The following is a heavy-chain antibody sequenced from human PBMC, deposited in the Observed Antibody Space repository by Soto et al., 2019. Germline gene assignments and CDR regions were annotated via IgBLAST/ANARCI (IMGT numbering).Heavy chain of an antibody. CDR2: IIPIFGTA. Sequence: QVQLVQSGAEVKKPGSSVKVSCKASGGTFSSYAISWVRQAPGQGLEWMGGIIPIFGTANYAQKFQGRVTITADESTTTAYMELSSLRSEDTAVYYCARLGTPYYSSSWGNWFDTWGQVTLVTVSS. CDR1: GGTFSSYA. CDR3: ARLGTPYYSSSWGNWFDT. V-gene: IGHV1-69*01. J-gene: IGHJ5*02. D-gene: IGHD6-13*01.